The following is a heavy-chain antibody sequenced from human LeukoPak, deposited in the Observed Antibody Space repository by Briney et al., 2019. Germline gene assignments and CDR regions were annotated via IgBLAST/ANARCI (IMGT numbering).Heavy chain of an antibody. CDR1: GGTFSSYA. V-gene: IGHV1-69*06. CDR2: IIPIFGTA. CDR3: ARGSYYYDFWSGYFSYYYYMDV. J-gene: IGHJ6*03. Sequence: SVKVSCKASGGTFSSYAISWVRQAPGQGLEWMGGIIPIFGTANYAQKFQGRVTITADKSTSTAYMELSSLRSEDTAVYYCARGSYYYDFWSGYFSYYYYMDVWGKGTTVTVSS. D-gene: IGHD3-3*01.